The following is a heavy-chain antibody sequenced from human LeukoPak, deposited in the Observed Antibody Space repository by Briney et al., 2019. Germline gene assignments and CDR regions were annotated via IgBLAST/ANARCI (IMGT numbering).Heavy chain of an antibody. V-gene: IGHV3-7*01. CDR1: GFTFSSYW. CDR3: ARVNEGYDFWSGYSYFDY. D-gene: IGHD3-3*01. CDR2: IKQDGSEK. Sequence: GGSLRLSCAASGFTFSSYWMSWARQAPGKGLEWVANIKQDGSEKYYVDSVKGRFTISRDNAKNSLYLQMNSLRAEDTAVYYCARVNEGYDFWSGYSYFDYWGQGTLVTVSS. J-gene: IGHJ4*02.